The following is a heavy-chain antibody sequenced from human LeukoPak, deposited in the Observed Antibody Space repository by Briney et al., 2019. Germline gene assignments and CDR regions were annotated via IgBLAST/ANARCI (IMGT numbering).Heavy chain of an antibody. V-gene: IGHV4-34*01. Sequence: SETLSLTCAVYGGSFSGYYWSWIRQPPGKGLEWIGEINHSGSTNYNPSLKSRVTISVDTSKNQFSLKLSSVTAADTAVYYCARHLTTGNRPSAQQLDYWGQGTLVSVSS. J-gene: IGHJ4*02. D-gene: IGHD1-1*01. CDR1: GGSFSGYY. CDR3: ARHLTTGNRPSAQQLDY. CDR2: INHSGST.